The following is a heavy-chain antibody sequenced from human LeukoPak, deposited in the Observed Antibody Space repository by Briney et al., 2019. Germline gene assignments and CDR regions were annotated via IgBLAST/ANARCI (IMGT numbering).Heavy chain of an antibody. CDR1: GGSFSGYY. CDR3: ARGRRTAQTKNNWFDP. CDR2: INHSGST. Sequence: PSETLSLTCAVYGGSFSGYYWSRIRQPPGKGLEWIGEINHSGSTNYNPSLKSRVTISVDTSKNQFSLKLSSVTAADTAVYYCARGRRTAQTKNNWFDPWGQGTLVTVSS. J-gene: IGHJ5*02. V-gene: IGHV4-34*01. D-gene: IGHD2-8*01.